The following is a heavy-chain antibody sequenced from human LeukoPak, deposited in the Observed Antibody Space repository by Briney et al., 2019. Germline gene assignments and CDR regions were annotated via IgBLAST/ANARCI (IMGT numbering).Heavy chain of an antibody. CDR3: ASLAGYCSSTSCYIGNFDY. Sequence: ASVKVSCKASGGTFSSYAISWVRQAPGQGLEWMGWINPNSGGTNYAQKFQGRATMTRDTSISTAYMELSRLRSDDTAVYYCASLAGYCSSTSCYIGNFDYWGQGTLVTVSS. CDR2: INPNSGGT. J-gene: IGHJ4*02. CDR1: GGTFSSYA. V-gene: IGHV1-2*02. D-gene: IGHD2-2*02.